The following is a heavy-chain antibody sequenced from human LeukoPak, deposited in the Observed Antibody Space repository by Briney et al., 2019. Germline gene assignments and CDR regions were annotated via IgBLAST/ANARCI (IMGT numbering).Heavy chain of an antibody. D-gene: IGHD2-2*02. V-gene: IGHV3-23*01. CDR2: ISGRGDGT. Sequence: GGSLRLSCAASGFAFSSYAMTWVRQAPGKGLERVSVISGRGDGTHYADSVKGRFSISRDNSKNTMYLQMSSLRAEDTALYYCVKGCSSTGCYTSEWWGQGTLVTVSS. J-gene: IGHJ4*02. CDR3: VKGCSSTGCYTSEW. CDR1: GFAFSSYA.